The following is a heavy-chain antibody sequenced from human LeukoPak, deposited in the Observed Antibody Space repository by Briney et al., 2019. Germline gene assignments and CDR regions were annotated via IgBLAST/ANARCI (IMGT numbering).Heavy chain of an antibody. CDR1: GGSISSGGYS. J-gene: IGHJ4*02. CDR2: IYHSGST. D-gene: IGHD1-1*01. CDR3: ARANWNVVYDY. Sequence: PSETLSLTCAVSGGSISSGGYSWSWIRQPPGKGLEWIGYIYHSGSTYYNLSLKSRVTISVDRSKNQFSLKLSSVTAADTAVYYCARANWNVVYDYWGQGTLVTVSS. V-gene: IGHV4-30-2*01.